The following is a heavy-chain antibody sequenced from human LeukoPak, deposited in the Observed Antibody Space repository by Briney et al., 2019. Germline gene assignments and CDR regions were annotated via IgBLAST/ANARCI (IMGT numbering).Heavy chain of an antibody. CDR3: ARHPSYHDRIDY. D-gene: IGHD3-22*01. CDR1: GGSISSYY. CDR2: IYYSGST. V-gene: IGHV4-59*08. Sequence: PSETLSLTCTVSGGSISSYYWSWIRQPPGKGLEWIGYIYYSGSTNYNPSLKSRVTISIDTSKNQFSLKLSSVTAADTAVYYCARHPSYHDRIDYWGQGTLVTVSS. J-gene: IGHJ4*02.